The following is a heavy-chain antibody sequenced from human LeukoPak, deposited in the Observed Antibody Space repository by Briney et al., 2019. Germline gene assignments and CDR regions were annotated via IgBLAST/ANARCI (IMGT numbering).Heavy chain of an antibody. D-gene: IGHD3-10*01. CDR1: GFTFSNYA. CDR2: ITDSGGDT. J-gene: IGHJ4*02. V-gene: IGHV3-23*01. Sequence: PGGSLRLSCAASGFTFSNYAMSWLRQAPAMGLEWVSAITDSGGDTYHADSIKGRFTISRDNSKNTLYLQMNSLRADDTAVYYCAKGSSGSRPYYFDYWGQGTLVTVSS. CDR3: AKGSSGSRPYYFDY.